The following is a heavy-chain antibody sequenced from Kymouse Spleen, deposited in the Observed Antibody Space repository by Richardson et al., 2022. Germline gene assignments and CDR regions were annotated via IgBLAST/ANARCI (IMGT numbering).Heavy chain of an antibody. J-gene: IGHJ6*02. D-gene: IGHD3-3*01. CDR3: TTYDFWSGYSGYYYYYGMDV. CDR1: GFTFSNAW. CDR2: IKSKTDGGTT. Sequence: EVQLVESGGGLVKPGGSLRLSCAASGFTFSNAWMSWVRQAPGKGLEWVGRIKSKTDGGTTDYAAPVKGRFTISRDDSKNTLYLQMNSLKTEDTAVYYCTTYDFWSGYSGYYYYYGMDVWGQGTTVTVSS. V-gene: IGHV3-15*01.